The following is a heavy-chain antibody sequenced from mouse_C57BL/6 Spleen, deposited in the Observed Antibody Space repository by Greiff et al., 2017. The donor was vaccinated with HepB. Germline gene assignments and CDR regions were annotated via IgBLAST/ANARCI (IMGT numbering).Heavy chain of an antibody. J-gene: IGHJ1*03. CDR1: GFTFSSYT. CDR2: ISGGGGNT. CDR3: ARREVRHWYFDV. D-gene: IGHD2-14*01. Sequence: VKLMESGGGLVKPGGSLKLSCAASGFTFSSYTMSWVRQTPEKRLEWVATISGGGGNTYYPDSVKGRFTISRDNAKNTLYLQMSSLRSEDTALYYCARREVRHWYFDVWGTGTTVTVSS. V-gene: IGHV5-9*01.